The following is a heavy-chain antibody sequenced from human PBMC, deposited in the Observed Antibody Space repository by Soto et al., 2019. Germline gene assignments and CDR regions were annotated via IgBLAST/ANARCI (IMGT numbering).Heavy chain of an antibody. V-gene: IGHV1-18*01. CDR1: GYTFTSYG. CDR3: ARGRTVEYSGYDLFDY. CDR2: ISAYNGDT. Sequence: EASVKVSCKASGYTFTSYGVTWLRQAPGQGPEWMGWISAYNGDTNYAPKLQGRVTMTTDTSTSTAYMELRSLTSDDTAVYYCARGRTVEYSGYDLFDYWGQGTLVTVSS. J-gene: IGHJ4*02. D-gene: IGHD5-12*01.